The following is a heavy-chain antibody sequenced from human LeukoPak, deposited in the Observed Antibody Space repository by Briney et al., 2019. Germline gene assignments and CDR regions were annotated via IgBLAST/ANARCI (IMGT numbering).Heavy chain of an antibody. V-gene: IGHV3-21*01. Sequence: GESLKISCKGSGYSFSSYAMSWVRQAPGKGLEWVSSISSSSSYIYYADSVKGRFTISRDNAKNSLYLQMNSLRAEDTAVYYCARALPSPLYSGSYADAFDIWGRGTMVTVSS. CDR2: ISSSSSYI. CDR3: ARALPSPLYSGSYADAFDI. D-gene: IGHD1-26*01. J-gene: IGHJ3*02. CDR1: GYSFSSYA.